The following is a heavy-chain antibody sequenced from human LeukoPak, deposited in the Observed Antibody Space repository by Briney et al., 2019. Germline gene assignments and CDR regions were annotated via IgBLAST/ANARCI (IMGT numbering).Heavy chain of an antibody. CDR2: IIPILGIA. CDR1: GGTFSSYA. Sequence: SVKVSCKASGGTFSSYAISWVRQAPGQGLEWMGRIIPILGIANYAQKFQGRVTITADKSTSTAYMEPSSLRSEDTAVYYCARDPGNYENDYYYGMDVWGQGTTVTVSS. J-gene: IGHJ6*02. V-gene: IGHV1-69*04. CDR3: ARDPGNYENDYYYGMDV. D-gene: IGHD1-7*01.